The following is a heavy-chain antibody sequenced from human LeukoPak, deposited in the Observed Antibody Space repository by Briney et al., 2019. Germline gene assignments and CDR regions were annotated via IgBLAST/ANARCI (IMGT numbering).Heavy chain of an antibody. V-gene: IGHV4-59*01. CDR2: IYYSGST. D-gene: IGHD3-22*01. Sequence: PSETLSLTCAVYGGSFSGYYWSWIRQPPGKGLEWIGYIYYSGSTNYNPSLKSRVTISVDTSKNQFSLKLSSVTAADTAVYYCARDLPYYYDSSGYGFDYWGQGTLVTVSS. J-gene: IGHJ4*02. CDR3: ARDLPYYYDSSGYGFDY. CDR1: GGSFSGYY.